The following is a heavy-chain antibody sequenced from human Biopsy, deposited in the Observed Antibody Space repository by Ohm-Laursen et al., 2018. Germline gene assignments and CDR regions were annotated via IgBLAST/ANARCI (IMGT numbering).Heavy chain of an antibody. V-gene: IGHV4-31*03. CDR3: ARLGSGDYFPTFFDF. J-gene: IGHJ4*02. D-gene: IGHD5-12*01. CDR1: GVSINGGRYY. CDR2: IFYSANT. Sequence: SDTLSLTCPVSGVSINGGRYYWSWIRHHPGKGLEWIGNIFYSANTYYNPSLKSRVTISVDTSKNQFSLKLSSVTAADTAVYYCARLGSGDYFPTFFDFWGQGALVTVSS.